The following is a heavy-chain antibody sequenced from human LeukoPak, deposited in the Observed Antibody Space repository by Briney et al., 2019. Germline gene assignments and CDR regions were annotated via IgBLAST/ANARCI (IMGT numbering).Heavy chain of an antibody. Sequence: SSVKVSCKASGGTFSSYAISWVRQAPGQGLELMGRIIPIFGTANYAQKFQGRVTITTDESTSTAYMELSSLRSEDTAVYYCAYTAMVTTYYYYYMDVWGKGTTVTVSS. D-gene: IGHD5-18*01. V-gene: IGHV1-69*05. CDR1: GGTFSSYA. J-gene: IGHJ6*03. CDR3: AYTAMVTTYYYYYMDV. CDR2: IIPIFGTA.